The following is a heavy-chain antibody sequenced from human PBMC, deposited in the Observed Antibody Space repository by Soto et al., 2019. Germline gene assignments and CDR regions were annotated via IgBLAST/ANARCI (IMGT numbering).Heavy chain of an antibody. D-gene: IGHD1-1*01. CDR1: GASISGFY. Sequence: PSETLSRTCTVSGASISGFYWSWIPKSAGKGLEWIGRIYATGTTDYNPSLKSRVMMSVDTSKKQFSLKFRSVTAADTAVYYCVRDGTKTLRDWFDPWGQGISVTVSS. V-gene: IGHV4-4*07. J-gene: IGHJ5*02. CDR2: IYATGTT. CDR3: VRDGTKTLRDWFDP.